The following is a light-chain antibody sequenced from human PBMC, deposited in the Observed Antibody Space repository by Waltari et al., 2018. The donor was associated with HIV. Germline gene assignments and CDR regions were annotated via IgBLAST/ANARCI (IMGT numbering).Light chain of an antibody. V-gene: IGLV1-40*01. CDR2: GNS. CDR1: SSNIGALFA. J-gene: IGLJ2*01. Sequence: QSVLTQPPSVSGAPGQRVTLSCTGRSSNIGALFAVHCYQQLPGTVPKLLIYGNSNRPSGVPDRFSGSKSGTSASLAITGVQAEDEADYYCQSYDNSLGGSVVFGGGTKLTVL. CDR3: QSYDNSLGGSVV.